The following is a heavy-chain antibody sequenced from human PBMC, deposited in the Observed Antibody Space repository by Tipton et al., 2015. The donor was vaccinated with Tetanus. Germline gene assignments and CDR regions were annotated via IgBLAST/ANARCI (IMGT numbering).Heavy chain of an antibody. CDR2: VDPRDSGA. CDR3: ARWVPGIVVAGGYYLDY. V-gene: IGHV5-51*01. J-gene: IGHJ4*02. CDR1: GYNFSYYS. Sequence: VQLVQSGAEVRKPGESLKISCQGSGYNFSYYSIGWVRHMLGKGLEWMGIVDPRDSGATYGPSFQGQVTISTDKSISTAYLQWSSLKASDTAMYYCARWVPGIVVAGGYYLDYWGQGTLVTVSS. D-gene: IGHD6-19*01.